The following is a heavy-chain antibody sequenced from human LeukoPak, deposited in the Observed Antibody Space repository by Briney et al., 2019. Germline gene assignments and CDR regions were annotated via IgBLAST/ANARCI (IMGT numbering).Heavy chain of an antibody. Sequence: GGSLRLSCAASGFTFSSYAMNWVGQAPGRGLEWVSGFSGSGGTTDYADSGKGRFTISRDNTKNTVYMKMKSLRAEDTAVYYCANGNRCTSPNCLGYYYFYMDVWGKGTTVTVSS. CDR3: ANGNRCTSPNCLGYYYFYMDV. V-gene: IGHV3-23*01. CDR2: FSGSGGTT. J-gene: IGHJ6*03. D-gene: IGHD2-8*01. CDR1: GFTFSSYA.